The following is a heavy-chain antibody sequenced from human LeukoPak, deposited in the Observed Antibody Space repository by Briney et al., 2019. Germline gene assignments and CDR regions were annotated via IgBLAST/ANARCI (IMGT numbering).Heavy chain of an antibody. Sequence: KPSETLSLTCAVYGGSFSGYYWSWIRQPPGKGLEWIGEINHSGSTNYNPSLKSRVTILADTSKNQFSLKLSSVTAADTAVYYCARGRVAARPGKYNWFDPWGQGTLVTVSS. CDR1: GGSFSGYY. D-gene: IGHD6-6*01. CDR3: ARGRVAARPGKYNWFDP. J-gene: IGHJ5*02. V-gene: IGHV4-34*01. CDR2: INHSGST.